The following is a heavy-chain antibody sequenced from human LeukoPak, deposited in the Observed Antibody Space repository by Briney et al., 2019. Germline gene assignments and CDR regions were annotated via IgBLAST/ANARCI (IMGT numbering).Heavy chain of an antibody. V-gene: IGHV3-49*03. Sequence: GGSLRLSCTASGFTFGDYAMSWFRQAPGKGLEWVGFISSKAYGGTTKYAASVKGRFTISRDNAKNSLYLQMNSLRAEDTAVYYCAREGAYYDSSGQFDYWGQGTLVTVSS. CDR3: AREGAYYDSSGQFDY. CDR2: ISSKAYGGTT. J-gene: IGHJ4*02. CDR1: GFTFGDYA. D-gene: IGHD3-22*01.